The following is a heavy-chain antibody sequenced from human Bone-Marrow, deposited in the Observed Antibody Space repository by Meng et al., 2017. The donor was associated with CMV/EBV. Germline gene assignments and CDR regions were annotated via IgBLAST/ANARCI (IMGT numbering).Heavy chain of an antibody. CDR1: GFTFSSYA. CDR3: ALYCSGGSCYSSG. CDR2: ISYDGSNK. V-gene: IGHV3-30*04. D-gene: IGHD2-15*01. J-gene: IGHJ4*02. Sequence: GESLKISCAASGFTFSSYAMHWVRQAPGKGLEWVAVISYDGSNKYYADSVKGRFTISRDNSKNTLYLQMNSLRAEDTAVYYCALYCSGGSCYSSGWGQGTLVTVSS.